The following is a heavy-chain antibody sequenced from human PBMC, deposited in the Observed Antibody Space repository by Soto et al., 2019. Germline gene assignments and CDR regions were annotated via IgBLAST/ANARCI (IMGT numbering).Heavy chain of an antibody. CDR3: ARVAATYGMDV. CDR2: ISRTGST. Sequence: EVQLVESGGGLVQPGGSLRLSCAASGFTVISNYMSWVRQAPGKGLEWVSIISRTGSTYYADSVKGRFTISRDNSKNTLYLQMNSLRAEDTAVYYCARVAATYGMDVWGQGTTITVSS. V-gene: IGHV3-66*01. J-gene: IGHJ6*02. D-gene: IGHD6-25*01. CDR1: GFTVISNY.